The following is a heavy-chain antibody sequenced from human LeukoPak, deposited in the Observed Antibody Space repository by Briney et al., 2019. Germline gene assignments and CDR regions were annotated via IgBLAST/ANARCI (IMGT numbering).Heavy chain of an antibody. D-gene: IGHD2-15*01. CDR3: ARGVVAALVY. CDR2: IYYSGST. Sequence: SETLSLTCTVSGGSISSYYWSWIRQPPGKELEWIGYIYYSGSTNYNPSLKSRVTISVDTSKNQFSLKLSSVTAADTAVYYCARGVVAALVYWGQGTLVTVSS. J-gene: IGHJ4*02. V-gene: IGHV4-59*01. CDR1: GGSISSYY.